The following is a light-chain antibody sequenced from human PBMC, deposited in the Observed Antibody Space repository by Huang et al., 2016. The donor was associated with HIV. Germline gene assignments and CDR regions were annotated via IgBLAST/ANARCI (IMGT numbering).Light chain of an antibody. CDR2: ERS. CDR1: QSLLHTDGKTS. CDR3: MQGIHLPFT. Sequence: DIVMTQTPLSLSVIPGQPASISCKSSQSLLHTDGKTSLYWYLQKPGHSPHLVIYERSRRLSGVTDRLRDSGSGTDFTLKIIRVEAEDVGVYYCMQGIHLPFTFGPGTKVDIK. J-gene: IGKJ3*01. V-gene: IGKV2-29*02.